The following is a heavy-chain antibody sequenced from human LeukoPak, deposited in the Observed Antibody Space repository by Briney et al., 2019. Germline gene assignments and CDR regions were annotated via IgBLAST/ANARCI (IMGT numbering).Heavy chain of an antibody. CDR2: IYYSGST. V-gene: IGHV4-59*01. D-gene: IGHD6-19*01. Sequence: PSETLSLTCTVSGGSINSYYWSWIRQPPGRVLEWGGYIYYSGSTNYKPSLKRRVTISVDTSKNQFSLKVSSVTAADTAVYYCASSRSSSGWSLIDYWGQGALVTVSS. CDR3: ASSRSSSGWSLIDY. CDR1: GGSINSYY. J-gene: IGHJ4*02.